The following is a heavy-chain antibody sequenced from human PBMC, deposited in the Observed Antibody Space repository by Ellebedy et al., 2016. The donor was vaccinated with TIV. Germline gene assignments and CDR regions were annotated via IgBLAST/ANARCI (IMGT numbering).Heavy chain of an antibody. Sequence: GESLKISXAASGFKFDDYGMSWVRQAPGKGLEWVSGINWNGDVTGYVDSVKGRFTISRDNAKNSLYLQMNSWRAEDTALYHCARAAEYYDGSAYYPHYFDDWGQGILVTDSA. CDR1: GFKFDDYG. D-gene: IGHD3-22*01. V-gene: IGHV3-20*01. CDR2: INWNGDVT. J-gene: IGHJ4*02. CDR3: ARAAEYYDGSAYYPHYFDD.